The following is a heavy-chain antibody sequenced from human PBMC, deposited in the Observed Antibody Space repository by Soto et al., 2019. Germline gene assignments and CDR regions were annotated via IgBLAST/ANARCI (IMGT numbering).Heavy chain of an antibody. CDR2: IWYDGSLK. D-gene: IGHD2-21*01. CDR1: GFTFSHHG. J-gene: IGHJ4*02. V-gene: IGHV3-33*01. CDR3: ARWALDW. Sequence: QVQLVESGGGVVQPGKSLRLSCAASGFTFSHHGIHWVRQAPGKGLEWVAVIWYDGSLKYYADSVQGRFIVSRDNSKNTVYLQMNSLRVEDTAVYYCARWALDWWGQGTLVTVSS.